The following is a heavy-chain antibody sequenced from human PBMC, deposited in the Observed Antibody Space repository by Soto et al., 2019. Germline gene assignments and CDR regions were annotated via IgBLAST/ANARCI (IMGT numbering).Heavy chain of an antibody. Sequence: EVQLVESGGGLVQPGGSLRLSCAASGFTFSSYWMSWVRQAPGKGLEWVANIKQEGSEKYYVDSVKGRFTISRDNAKNSLYLQRNSLRAEDTAVYYCARGRGCSTGCHNFDYWGQGTLVTVSS. V-gene: IGHV3-7*01. D-gene: IGHD2-2*01. CDR2: IKQEGSEK. CDR1: GFTFSSYW. J-gene: IGHJ4*02. CDR3: ARGRGCSTGCHNFDY.